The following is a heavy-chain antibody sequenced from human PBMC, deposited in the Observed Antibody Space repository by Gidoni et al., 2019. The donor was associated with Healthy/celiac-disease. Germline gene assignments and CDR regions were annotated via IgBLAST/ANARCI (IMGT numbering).Heavy chain of an antibody. Sequence: QVQLQPWGAGLLKPSETLSLTCAVYGGSFSGYYWSWIRQPPGKGLEWIGEINHSGSTNYNPSLKSRVTISVDTSKNQFSLKLSSVTAADTAVYYCARYTSGWYARMFDYWGQGTLVTVSS. J-gene: IGHJ4*02. CDR3: ARYTSGWYARMFDY. CDR1: GGSFSGYY. D-gene: IGHD6-19*01. CDR2: INHSGST. V-gene: IGHV4-34*01.